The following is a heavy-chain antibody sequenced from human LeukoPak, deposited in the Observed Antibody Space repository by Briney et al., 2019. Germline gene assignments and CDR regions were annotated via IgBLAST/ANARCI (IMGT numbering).Heavy chain of an antibody. V-gene: IGHV1-69*13. CDR2: INPSFGTA. CDR1: GGTFSSYA. CDR3: ARCYRTTVTTGFDY. D-gene: IGHD4-17*01. Sequence: SVKVSSKASGGTFSSYAISWVRQAPGQGLEWMRGINPSFGTANYAQKFQGRVTITADESTSTAYMELSSLRSEDTAVYYCARCYRTTVTTGFDYWGQGTLVTVSS. J-gene: IGHJ4*02.